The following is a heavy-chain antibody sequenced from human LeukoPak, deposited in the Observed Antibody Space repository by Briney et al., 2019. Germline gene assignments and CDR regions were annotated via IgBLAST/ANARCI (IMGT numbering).Heavy chain of an antibody. D-gene: IGHD2-2*01. J-gene: IGHJ6*02. CDR3: ARARRTIGPPKDYYYYGMDV. Sequence: GGSLRLSCAASGFTFSSYAISWVRQAPGQGLEWMGGIIPIFGTANYAQKFQGRVTITAAESTSTAYMELSSLRSEDTAVYYCARARRTIGPPKDYYYYGMDVWGQGTTVTVSS. CDR1: GFTFSSYA. CDR2: IIPIFGTA. V-gene: IGHV1-69*01.